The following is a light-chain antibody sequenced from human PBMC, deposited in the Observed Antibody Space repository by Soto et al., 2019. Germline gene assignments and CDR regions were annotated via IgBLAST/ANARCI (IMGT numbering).Light chain of an antibody. CDR1: SSDIGYYSY. CDR2: EVR. V-gene: IGLV2-14*01. J-gene: IGLJ2*01. Sequence: QSALTQPDSVSGSPGQSITISCTGTSSDIGYYSYVSWYKQYPGKAPKLMIYEVRNRPSGVSNRFSGSKSGNTASLTISGLQAEDEADYYCSSYTLSSTVVFGGGTKLTVL. CDR3: SSYTLSSTVV.